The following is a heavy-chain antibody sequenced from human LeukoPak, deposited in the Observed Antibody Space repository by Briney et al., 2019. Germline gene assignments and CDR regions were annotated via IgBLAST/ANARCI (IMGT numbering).Heavy chain of an antibody. CDR1: ISSFSSSM. D-gene: IGHD3-10*01. CDR2: ISYDGNEK. V-gene: IGHV3-30-3*01. Sequence: PGRSLRLSCAASISSFSSSMMYWVRQAPGKGLEWVAAISYDGNEKYYADSVKGRFTISRDNSESTLYLQMNSLRAEDTAVYYCARAGGDYGSGRKPLDLWGRGTLVTVSS. J-gene: IGHJ2*01. CDR3: ARAGGDYGSGRKPLDL.